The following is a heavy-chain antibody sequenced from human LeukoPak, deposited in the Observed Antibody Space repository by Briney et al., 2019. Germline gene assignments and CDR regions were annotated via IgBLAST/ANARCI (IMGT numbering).Heavy chain of an antibody. CDR2: ISSSGSTI. CDR1: GFTFSSYE. J-gene: IGHJ6*03. D-gene: IGHD3-10*01. Sequence: PGGSLRLSCAASGFTFSSYEMNWVRQAPGKGLEWVSYISSSGSTIYYADSVKGRFTISRDNAKNSLYLQMNSLRAEDTAVYYCARDGMVRGTKLYYYYYMDVWGKGTTVTISS. CDR3: ARDGMVRGTKLYYYYYMDV. V-gene: IGHV3-48*03.